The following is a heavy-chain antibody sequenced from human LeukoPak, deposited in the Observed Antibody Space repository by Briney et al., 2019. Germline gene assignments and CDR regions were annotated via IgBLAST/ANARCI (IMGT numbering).Heavy chain of an antibody. CDR1: GFTFSSYA. CDR2: ISYDGSNK. D-gene: IGHD3/OR15-3a*01. V-gene: IGHV3-30*04. CDR3: ARDRDWLSSFDY. Sequence: GRSLRLSCAASGFTFSSYAMHWVRQAPGKGLEWVAVISYDGSNKYYADSVKGRFTISRDNPKNTLYLQMNSLRAEDTAVYYCARDRDWLSSFDYWGQGTLVTVSS. J-gene: IGHJ4*02.